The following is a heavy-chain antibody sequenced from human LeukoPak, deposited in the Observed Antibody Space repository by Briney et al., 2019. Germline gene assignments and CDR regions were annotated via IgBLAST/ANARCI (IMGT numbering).Heavy chain of an antibody. CDR3: AREGSSWLAYDY. V-gene: IGHV4-61*08. J-gene: IGHJ4*02. Sequence: SETLSLTCTVSGGSISSGGYYWSWIRQPPGKGLEWIGYIYYSGSTNYNPSLKSRVTISVDTSKNQFSLKLSSVTAADTAVYYCAREGSSWLAYDYWGQGTLVTVSS. CDR2: IYYSGST. D-gene: IGHD6-13*01. CDR1: GGSISSGGYY.